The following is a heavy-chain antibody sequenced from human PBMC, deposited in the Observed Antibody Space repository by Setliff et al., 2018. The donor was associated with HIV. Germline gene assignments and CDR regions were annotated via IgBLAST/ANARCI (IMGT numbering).Heavy chain of an antibody. D-gene: IGHD4-17*01. Sequence: SETLSLTCTVSGGSISSANYYWSWIRQSPGKGLEWIVEVNHNGNINYNPSLKSRVTISVDTSKNQFSLKLSSVTAADAAVYYCASFFVTTVTNQDYWGQGTPVTVSS. CDR2: VNHNGNI. CDR3: ASFFVTTVTNQDY. V-gene: IGHV4-39*01. J-gene: IGHJ4*02. CDR1: GGSISSANYY.